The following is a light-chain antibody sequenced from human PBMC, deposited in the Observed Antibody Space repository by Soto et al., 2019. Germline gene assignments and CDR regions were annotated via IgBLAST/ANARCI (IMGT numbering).Light chain of an antibody. CDR2: SDN. V-gene: IGLV1-47*02. CDR1: SSNIGRDF. Sequence: QSVLTQPPSASGTPGQRVTISCSGSSSNIGRDFVYWYQQVPGTAPKPLIYSDNQRYSGVPDRFSGSKSGTSASLTISGLRSEDEADYYCISYTDRQSYLFGTGTKVTVL. J-gene: IGLJ1*01. CDR3: ISYTDRQSYL.